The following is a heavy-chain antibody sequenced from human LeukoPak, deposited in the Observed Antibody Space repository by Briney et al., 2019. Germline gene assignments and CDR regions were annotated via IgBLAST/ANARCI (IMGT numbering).Heavy chain of an antibody. CDR2: INSDGSTT. CDR1: GFTFISYW. D-gene: IGHD3-22*01. CDR3: ARGHHYYDSSAYYY. J-gene: IGHJ4*02. Sequence: PGGSLRLSCAASGFTFISYWMHWVRQAPGKGLVWASRINSDGSTTSYAASVKGRFTISRDTAKNTLYLQMSSLRAEDTAVYYCARGHHYYDSSAYYYWGQGTLVTVSS. V-gene: IGHV3-74*01.